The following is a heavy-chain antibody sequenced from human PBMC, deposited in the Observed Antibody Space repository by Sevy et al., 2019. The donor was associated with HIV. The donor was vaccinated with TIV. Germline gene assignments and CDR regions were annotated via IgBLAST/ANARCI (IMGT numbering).Heavy chain of an antibody. J-gene: IGHJ4*02. CDR3: VREGAAAGDFDW. CDR1: GFTFSGYY. Sequence: GGSLRLSCAVSGFTFSGYYMDWVRQAPGEGLEWVGRSRNKANSYITEYAASVKGRFSISRDDSNNSLFLQMNSLKTEDTAVYYCVREGAAAGDFDWWGQGTLVTVSS. CDR2: SRNKANSYIT. V-gene: IGHV3-72*01. D-gene: IGHD6-13*01.